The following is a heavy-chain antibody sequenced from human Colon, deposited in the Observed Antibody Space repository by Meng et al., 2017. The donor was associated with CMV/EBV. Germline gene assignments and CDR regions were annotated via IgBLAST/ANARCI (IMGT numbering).Heavy chain of an antibody. D-gene: IGHD3-3*01. CDR3: ARDPYDFWSGAPV. J-gene: IGHJ4*02. Sequence: SETLSLTCTVSGGSVSSSGYSENYYWDWFRQPPGKGLEWLGSFSYSGGTNFNSSLMSRLAISVDTSKNQFSLSMTSVTAADTAVYYCARDPYDFWSGAPVWGRGTLVTVSS. CDR2: FSYSGGT. CDR1: GGSVSSSGYSENYY. V-gene: IGHV4-39*07.